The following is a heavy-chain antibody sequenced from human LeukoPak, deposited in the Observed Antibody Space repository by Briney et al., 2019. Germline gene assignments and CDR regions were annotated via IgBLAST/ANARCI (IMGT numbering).Heavy chain of an antibody. CDR3: AAAGDYYYYYGMDV. J-gene: IGHJ6*02. V-gene: IGHV3-21*01. CDR2: ISSSSSYI. D-gene: IGHD6-13*01. CDR1: GFTFSSYS. Sequence: GGSLRLSCAASGFTFSSYSMNWVRQAPGKGLEWVSSISSSSSYIYYADSVKGRLTISRDNAKNSLYLQMNSLRAEDTAVYYCAAAGDYYYYYGMDVWGQGTTVTVSS.